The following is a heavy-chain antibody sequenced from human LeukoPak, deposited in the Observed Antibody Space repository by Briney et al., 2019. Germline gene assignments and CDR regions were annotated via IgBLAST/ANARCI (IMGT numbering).Heavy chain of an antibody. CDR2: INHSGST. V-gene: IGHV4-34*01. CDR3: ARDPYSGNYGAYYYYYMDV. Sequence: SETLSLTCAVYGGSFSGYYWSWIRQPPGKGLEWIGEINHSGSTNYNPSLKSRVTISVDTSKNQFSLKLSSVTAADTAVYYCARDPYSGNYGAYYYYYMDVWGKGTTVTISS. D-gene: IGHD1-26*01. J-gene: IGHJ6*03. CDR1: GGSFSGYY.